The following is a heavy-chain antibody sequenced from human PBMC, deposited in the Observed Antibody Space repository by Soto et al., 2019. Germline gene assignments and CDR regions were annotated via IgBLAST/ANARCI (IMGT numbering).Heavy chain of an antibody. D-gene: IGHD4-17*01. V-gene: IGHV4-59*01. CDR1: GGSIDNFY. Sequence: SETLSLTCTVSGGSIDNFYWSWIRQPPGKGLEWIGYIYSSGSTNYNPSLKSRVTISVDTSKNQFSLKLSSVTAADTAVYFCARDYPYFTVTTSGGMDVWGQGTTVTVSS. CDR2: IYSSGST. CDR3: ARDYPYFTVTTSGGMDV. J-gene: IGHJ6*02.